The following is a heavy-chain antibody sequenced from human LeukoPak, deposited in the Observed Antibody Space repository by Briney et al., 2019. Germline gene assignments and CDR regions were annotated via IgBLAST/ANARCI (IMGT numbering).Heavy chain of an antibody. Sequence: PSEALSLTCTVSGGSISSYYWSWIRQPPGKGLEWIGYIYYSGSTNYNPSLKSRVTISVDTSKNQFSLKPSSVTAADTAVYYCARLGGEYYDILTGYSFGGGIGWFDPWGQGTLVTVSS. D-gene: IGHD3-9*01. CDR3: ARLGGEYYDILTGYSFGGGIGWFDP. V-gene: IGHV4-59*01. J-gene: IGHJ5*02. CDR2: IYYSGST. CDR1: GGSISSYY.